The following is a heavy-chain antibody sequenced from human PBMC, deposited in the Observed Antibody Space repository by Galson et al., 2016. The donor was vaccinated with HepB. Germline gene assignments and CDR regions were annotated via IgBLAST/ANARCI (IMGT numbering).Heavy chain of an antibody. CDR2: LWFDGSNE. CDR1: GFIFNSYG. V-gene: IGHV3-33*01. J-gene: IGHJ4*02. D-gene: IGHD3-10*01. CDR3: ARDVRFGELFSYFDY. Sequence: LRLSCAASGFIFNSYGIHWVRQAPGKGLEWVALLWFDGSNEYYADSVKGRFTISRDNSNNTLFLQMNSLRAEDTAVYYCARDVRFGELFSYFDYWGRGTLVAVSS.